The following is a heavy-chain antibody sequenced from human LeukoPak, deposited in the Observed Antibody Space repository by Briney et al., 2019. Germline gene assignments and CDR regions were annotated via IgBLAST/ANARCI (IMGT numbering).Heavy chain of an antibody. V-gene: IGHV3-23*01. CDR1: GFTFSSYA. Sequence: PGGSLRLSCAASGFTFSSYAMSWVRQAPGKGLEWVSALSGSGGSTYYADSVKGRFTLSRDNSKNTLFLQMNSLRAEDTAVYYCAKSQSYYSSGSYYNFWGQGTLVTVSS. CDR2: LSGSGGST. CDR3: AKSQSYYSSGSYYNF. D-gene: IGHD3-10*01. J-gene: IGHJ4*02.